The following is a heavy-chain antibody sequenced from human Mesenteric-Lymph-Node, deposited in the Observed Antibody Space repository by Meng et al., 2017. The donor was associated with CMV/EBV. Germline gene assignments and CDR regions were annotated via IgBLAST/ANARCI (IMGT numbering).Heavy chain of an antibody. D-gene: IGHD2/OR15-2a*01. CDR2: IYGTGIT. V-gene: IGHV4-61*08. Sequence: QGQPQESGPGLVKPSETLSLPCIVSGVSVTSGAYHWSWIRQSPGKGLEWIGYIYGTGITIYNPSLKSRVTILLETSKNQFSLKLNSVTTADTAVYYCAKSRSSTPGIVDDWGQGTLVTVSS. J-gene: IGHJ4*02. CDR3: AKSRSSTPGIVDD. CDR1: GVSVTSGAYH.